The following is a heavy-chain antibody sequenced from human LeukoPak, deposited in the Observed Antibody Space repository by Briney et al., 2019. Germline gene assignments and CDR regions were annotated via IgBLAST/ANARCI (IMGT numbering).Heavy chain of an antibody. Sequence: HPGGSLTLSCAASGFIVSSNYMSWVRQAPGKGLEWVSVIHSGGRTYYADSVEGRFTISRDNSKNTVHLQMSSLRVEDTAVYYCARGVASAVGPADYWGQGTLVTVSS. D-gene: IGHD5-18*01. CDR3: ARGVASAVGPADY. CDR1: GFIVSSNY. CDR2: IHSGGRT. V-gene: IGHV3-53*01. J-gene: IGHJ4*02.